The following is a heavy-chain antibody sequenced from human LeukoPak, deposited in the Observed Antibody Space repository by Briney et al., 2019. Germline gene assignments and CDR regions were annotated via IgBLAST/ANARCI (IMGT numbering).Heavy chain of an antibody. CDR2: ISSSSFYT. Sequence: PGGSLRLACAASGFTFSRYSMNWVRQAPGKGLEWVSYISSSSFYTYYADSVKGRFTISRDNAKNSLYLQVNGLRAEDTAVYYCATDLYGDCRAYAAFDIWGQGSMVTVSS. D-gene: IGHD2-21*01. CDR1: GFTFSRYS. J-gene: IGHJ3*02. CDR3: ATDLYGDCRAYAAFDI. V-gene: IGHV3-21*05.